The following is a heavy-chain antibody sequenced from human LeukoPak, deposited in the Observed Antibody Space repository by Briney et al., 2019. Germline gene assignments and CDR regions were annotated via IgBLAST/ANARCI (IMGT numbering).Heavy chain of an antibody. J-gene: IGHJ4*02. V-gene: IGHV4-34*01. CDR3: ARGHSSSYEIDY. D-gene: IGHD6-13*01. Sequence: SETLSPTCAVYGGSFSGYYWSWIRQPPGKGLEWIGEINHSGSTNYNPSLKSRVTISVDTSKNQFSLKLSSVTAADTAVYYCARGHSSSYEIDYWGQGTLVTVSS. CDR2: INHSGST. CDR1: GGSFSGYY.